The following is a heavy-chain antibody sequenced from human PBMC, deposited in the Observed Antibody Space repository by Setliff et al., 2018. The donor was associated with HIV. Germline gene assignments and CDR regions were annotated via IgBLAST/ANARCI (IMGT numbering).Heavy chain of an antibody. CDR1: GGSFSNPY. J-gene: IGHJ2*01. Sequence: KSSETLSLTCAVYGGSFSNPYWNWIRQPPGKGLEWIGEINHSGSTNSNPSLKSRVTFSVDKSKNQFTLTLRSLTAADTAVYYCARGAGIGKTRWYFDLWGRGTLVTVSS. CDR3: ARGAGIGKTRWYFDL. CDR2: INHSGST. D-gene: IGHD3-10*01. V-gene: IGHV4-34*01.